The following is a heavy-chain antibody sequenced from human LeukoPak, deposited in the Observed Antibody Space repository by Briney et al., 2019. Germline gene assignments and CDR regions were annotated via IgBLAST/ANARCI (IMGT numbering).Heavy chain of an antibody. CDR3: AREIHGGNTGVFDY. CDR2: ISSSSSTI. CDR1: GFTFSSYS. V-gene: IGHV3-48*01. J-gene: IGHJ4*02. Sequence: PGGSLRLSCAASGFTFSSYSMNWVRQAPGKGLEWLSYISSSSSTIYYADSVKGRFTISRDNAKNSLYVQMNSLRAEDTAVYYCAREIHGGNTGVFDYWGQGTLVSVSS. D-gene: IGHD4-23*01.